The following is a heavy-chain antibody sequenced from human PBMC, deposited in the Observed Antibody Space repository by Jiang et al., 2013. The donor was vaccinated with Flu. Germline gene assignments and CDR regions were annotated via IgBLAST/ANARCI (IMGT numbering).Heavy chain of an antibody. CDR3: ARVGDAFDI. J-gene: IGHJ3*02. V-gene: IGHV4-59*01. CDR2: IYYSGST. Sequence: GSISSYYWSWIRQPPGKGLEWIGYIYYSGSTNYNPSLKSRVTISVDTSKNQFSLKLSSVTAADTAVYYCARVGDAFDIWGQGTMVTVSS. CDR1: GSISSYY.